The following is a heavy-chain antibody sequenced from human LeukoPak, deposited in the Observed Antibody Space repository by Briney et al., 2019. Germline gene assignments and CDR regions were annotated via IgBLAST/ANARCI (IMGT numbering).Heavy chain of an antibody. D-gene: IGHD3-22*01. CDR1: GFTFSSYS. J-gene: IGHJ4*02. CDR3: ARDLAPYYYDSSGYYSGPFDY. Sequence: KSGGSLRLSCAASGFTFSSYSMNWVRQAPGKGLEWVSSISSSSSYIYYADSVKGGFTIYRDNAKNSLYLQMNSLRAEDTAVYYCARDLAPYYYDSSGYYSGPFDYWGQGTLVTVSS. CDR2: ISSSSSYI. V-gene: IGHV3-21*01.